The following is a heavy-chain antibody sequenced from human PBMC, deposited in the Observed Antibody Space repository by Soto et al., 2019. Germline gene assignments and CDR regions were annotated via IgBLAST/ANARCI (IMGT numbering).Heavy chain of an antibody. Sequence: GGSLRLSCAASGFTFSRFSMHWVRQAPGKGLAWVAVISYDGNNKHFAESVKGRFSISRDDSKNTVYLEMNNLRGDDSAVYYCARDHGMFLSYYYYGMDVWGQGTTVTVSS. CDR1: GFTFSRFS. J-gene: IGHJ6*02. D-gene: IGHD3-10*02. CDR2: ISYDGNNK. CDR3: ARDHGMFLSYYYYGMDV. V-gene: IGHV3-30-3*01.